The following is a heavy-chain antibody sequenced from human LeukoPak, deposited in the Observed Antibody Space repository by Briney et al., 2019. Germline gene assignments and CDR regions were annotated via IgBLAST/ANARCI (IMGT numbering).Heavy chain of an antibody. J-gene: IGHJ4*02. CDR2: ISSGGSTI. CDR3: AKDRQYSPYYFDY. V-gene: IGHV3-48*03. CDR1: GFTFSSYE. Sequence: GGSLRLSCAASGFTFSSYEMNWVRQAPGKGLEWVSYISSGGSTIYYADSVKGRFTISRDNAKNSLYLQMNSLRAEDTAVYYCAKDRQYSPYYFDYWGQGTPVTVFS. D-gene: IGHD6-6*01.